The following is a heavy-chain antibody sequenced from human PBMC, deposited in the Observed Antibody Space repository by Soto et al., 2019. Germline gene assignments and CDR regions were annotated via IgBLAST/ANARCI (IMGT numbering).Heavy chain of an antibody. J-gene: IGHJ5*02. Sequence: PSETLSLTCAVYGGSFSGYYWNWIRQPPGKGLEWIGEINHSGSTNYNPSLKSRVTISVDTSKNQFSLKLSSVTAADTAVYYCARLGAYYQSLAPWGPGTLVTVSS. CDR2: INHSGST. D-gene: IGHD3-22*01. V-gene: IGHV4-34*01. CDR1: GGSFSGYY. CDR3: ARLGAYYQSLAP.